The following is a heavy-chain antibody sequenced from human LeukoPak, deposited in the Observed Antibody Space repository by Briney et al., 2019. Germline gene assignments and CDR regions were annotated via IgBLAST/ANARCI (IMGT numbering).Heavy chain of an antibody. J-gene: IGHJ4*02. V-gene: IGHV3-23*01. CDR1: GFTFSSYA. Sequence: PGGSLRLSCAASGFTFSSYAMSWVRQAPGKGLEWVSAISGSGGSTYYADSVKGRFTISRDNAKNSLYLQMNSLRAEDTAVYYCARYTSVAANFDYWGQGTLVTVSS. D-gene: IGHD6-19*01. CDR2: ISGSGGST. CDR3: ARYTSVAANFDY.